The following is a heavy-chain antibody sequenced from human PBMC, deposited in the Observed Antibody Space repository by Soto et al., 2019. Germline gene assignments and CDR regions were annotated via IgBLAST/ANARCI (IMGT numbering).Heavy chain of an antibody. CDR3: AKVVTAITDYFDY. D-gene: IGHD2-21*02. Sequence: GGSLRLSCAASGFTSSSYAMSWVRQAPGKGLEWVSAISGSGGSTYYADSVKGRFTISRDNSKNTLYLQMNSLRAEDTAVYYCAKVVTAITDYFDYWGQGTLVTVSS. J-gene: IGHJ4*02. CDR2: ISGSGGST. V-gene: IGHV3-23*01. CDR1: GFTSSSYA.